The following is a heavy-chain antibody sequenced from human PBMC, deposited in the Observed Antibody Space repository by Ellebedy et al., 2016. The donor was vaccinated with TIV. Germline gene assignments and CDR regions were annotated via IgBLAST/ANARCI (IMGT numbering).Heavy chain of an antibody. CDR1: GVSMSRDY. J-gene: IGHJ4*02. D-gene: IGHD1-14*01. CDR2: IHHSGST. CDR3: ARTFTERLEGLTTHWVLDY. V-gene: IGHV4-59*01. Sequence: SETLSLTCSVSGVSMSRDYWSWIRQSPGKGLEWIGFIHHSGSTNYNPSLKSRVTMSVDTSKNQFSLNLTSVTAADTALYDCARTFTERLEGLTTHWVLDYWGQGTLVTASS.